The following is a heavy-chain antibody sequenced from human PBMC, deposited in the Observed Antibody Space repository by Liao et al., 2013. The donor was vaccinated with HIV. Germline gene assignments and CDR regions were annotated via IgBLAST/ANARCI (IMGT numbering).Heavy chain of an antibody. CDR3: ARECGDDYSCFDC. J-gene: IGHJ4*02. CDR2: VHYSGST. D-gene: IGHD4-11*01. V-gene: IGHV4-59*01. CDR1: GGSISSYY. Sequence: QVQLQESGPGLVKPSETLSLTCTVSGGSISSYYWSWIRQPPGKGPEWIGYVHYSGSTNYNPSLKSRVIISMDTAKNQFSLKLRSVTAADTAVYYCARECGDDYSCFDCWAGNPGHRLL.